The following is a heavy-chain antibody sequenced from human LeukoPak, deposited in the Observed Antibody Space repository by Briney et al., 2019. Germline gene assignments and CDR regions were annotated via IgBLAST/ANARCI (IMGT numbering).Heavy chain of an antibody. V-gene: IGHV1-2*06. CDR2: INPNSGDT. Sequence: ASVKVSCKASGYTFTGYHMHWVRQAPGQGLEWMGRINPNSGDTNYAQKFQGRVTMTRDTSISTAYMELSRLRSDDTAVYYCARRGDGGRSFDYWGQGTLVTVSS. D-gene: IGHD4-23*01. CDR1: GYTFTGYH. J-gene: IGHJ4*02. CDR3: ARRGDGGRSFDY.